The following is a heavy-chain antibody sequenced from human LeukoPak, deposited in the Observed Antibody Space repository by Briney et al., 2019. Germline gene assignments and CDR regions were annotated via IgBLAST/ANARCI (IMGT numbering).Heavy chain of an antibody. J-gene: IGHJ6*03. V-gene: IGHV1-2*02. CDR3: ARGDSLSSSWPDYYYYYMDV. CDR1: GYTFTGYY. CDR2: INPNSGGT. Sequence: GASVKVSCKASGYTFTGYYMHWVRQAPGQGLEWMGWINPNSGGTNYAQKFQGRVTMTRDTSISTAYMELSRLRSDDTAVYYCARGDSLSSSWPDYYYYYMDVWSKGTTVTISS. D-gene: IGHD6-13*01.